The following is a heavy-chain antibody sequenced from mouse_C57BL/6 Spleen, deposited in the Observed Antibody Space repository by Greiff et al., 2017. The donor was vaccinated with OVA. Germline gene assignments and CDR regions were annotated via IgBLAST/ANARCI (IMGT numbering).Heavy chain of an antibody. V-gene: IGHV1-15*01. CDR3: TRRAYYSNYRAMDY. D-gene: IGHD2-5*01. Sequence: VQLVESGAELVRPGASVTLSCKASGYTFTDYEMHWVKQTPVHGLEWIGAIDPETGGTAYTQKFKGKAILTADKSSSTAYMELRSLTSEDSAVYYCTRRAYYSNYRAMDYWGQGTSVTVSS. CDR2: IDPETGGT. CDR1: GYTFTDYE. J-gene: IGHJ4*01.